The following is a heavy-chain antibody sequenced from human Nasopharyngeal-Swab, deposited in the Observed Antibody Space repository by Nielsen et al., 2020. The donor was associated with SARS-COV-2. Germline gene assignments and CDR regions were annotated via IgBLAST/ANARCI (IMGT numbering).Heavy chain of an antibody. CDR1: GGSISRYY. CDR3: ARGYTLPLYSSSWFDY. Sequence: LRLSCTVSGGSISRYYWSWIRQPPGKGLEWIGYIYYSGSTNYNPSLKSRVTISVDTSKNQFSLKLSSVTAADTAVYYCARGYTLPLYSSSWFDYWGQGTLVTVSS. D-gene: IGHD6-13*01. J-gene: IGHJ5*01. V-gene: IGHV4-59*01. CDR2: IYYSGST.